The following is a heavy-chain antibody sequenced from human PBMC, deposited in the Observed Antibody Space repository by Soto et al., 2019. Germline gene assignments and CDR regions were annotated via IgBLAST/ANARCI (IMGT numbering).Heavy chain of an antibody. D-gene: IGHD3-9*01. Sequence: SETLSLTCVVSGGSFSTYYYNWLRQSPGKGLEWIGEINHSGSNNYSPSLKSRVTMSLDTSKNQFSLKLTSVTAADTAVYYCARGGSNDWQVAFDIWGQGTMVT. CDR3: ARGGSNDWQVAFDI. J-gene: IGHJ3*02. V-gene: IGHV4-34*01. CDR2: INHSGSN. CDR1: GGSFSTYY.